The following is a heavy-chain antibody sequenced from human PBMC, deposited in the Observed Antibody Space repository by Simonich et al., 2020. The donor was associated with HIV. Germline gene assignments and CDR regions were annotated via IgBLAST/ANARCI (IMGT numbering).Heavy chain of an antibody. D-gene: IGHD3-3*01. J-gene: IGHJ4*02. Sequence: EVQLVESGGGLVQPGGSLRLSCAGSGFTFSDYWMGWVRQAPGKVVRWVANRKRDGSEKKDVGSVKGRFTISRDNAKNSLSLQMNSLRAEDTAIYYCARYGHIWSGYYDYWGQGTLVTVSS. V-gene: IGHV3-7*01. CDR2: RKRDGSEK. CDR1: GFTFSDYW. CDR3: ARYGHIWSGYYDY.